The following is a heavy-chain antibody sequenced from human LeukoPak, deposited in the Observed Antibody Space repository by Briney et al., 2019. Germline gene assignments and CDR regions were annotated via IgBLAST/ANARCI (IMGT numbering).Heavy chain of an antibody. CDR2: IIPIFGTA. CDR1: GGTFSSYA. Sequence: SVKVSCKASGGTFSSYAISWVRQAAGQGLEWMGGIIPIFGTANYAQKFQGRVTITTDESTSTAYMELSSLRSEDTAVYYCARARGLGDSSGQFDYWGQGTLVTVSS. D-gene: IGHD3-22*01. CDR3: ARARGLGDSSGQFDY. J-gene: IGHJ4*02. V-gene: IGHV1-69*05.